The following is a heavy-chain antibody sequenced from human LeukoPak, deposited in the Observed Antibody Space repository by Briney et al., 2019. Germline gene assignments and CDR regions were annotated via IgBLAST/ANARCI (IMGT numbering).Heavy chain of an antibody. V-gene: IGHV1-8*02. Sequence: GASVKVSCKASGYTFTSYDINWVRQATGQGLEWMGWMNPNSGNTGYAQKFQGRVTMTRDTSTSTVYMELSSLRSDDTAVYYCARAREPAAILSQFDPWGQGTLVTVSS. CDR1: GYTFTSYD. D-gene: IGHD2-2*02. CDR2: MNPNSGNT. CDR3: ARAREPAAILSQFDP. J-gene: IGHJ5*02.